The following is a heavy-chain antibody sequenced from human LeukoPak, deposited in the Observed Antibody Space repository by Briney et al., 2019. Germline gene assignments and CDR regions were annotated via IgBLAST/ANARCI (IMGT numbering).Heavy chain of an antibody. Sequence: GGSLRLSCAASGFTFSSYAMSWVRQAPGKGLEWVSGIGGSGGSTYYADSVKGRFTISRDNSKNTLYLQMHSLRAEDTAMYYCARVGYYHGSGTDFDYWGQGTLVTVSS. D-gene: IGHD3-10*01. CDR3: ARVGYYHGSGTDFDY. V-gene: IGHV3-23*01. CDR2: IGGSGGST. J-gene: IGHJ4*02. CDR1: GFTFSSYA.